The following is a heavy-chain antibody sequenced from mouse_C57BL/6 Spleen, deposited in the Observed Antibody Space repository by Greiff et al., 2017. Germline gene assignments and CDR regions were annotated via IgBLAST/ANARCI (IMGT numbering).Heavy chain of an antibody. V-gene: IGHV2-3*01. J-gene: IGHJ3*01. D-gene: IGHD1-1*01. CDR1: GFSLTSYG. CDR3: AKAPRGSGAY. CDR2: IWGDGST. Sequence: VKLVESGPGLVAPSQSLSITCTVSGFSLTSYGVSWVRQPPGKGLEWLGVIWGDGSTNYHSALVSRLSISKDDSTSQVFFKLNSLQTDDTATYYFAKAPRGSGAYWGQGTLVTVSA.